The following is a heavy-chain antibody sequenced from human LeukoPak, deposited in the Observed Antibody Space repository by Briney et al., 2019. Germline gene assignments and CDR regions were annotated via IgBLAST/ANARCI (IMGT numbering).Heavy chain of an antibody. Sequence: GGSLRLSCAASGFTFSSFWMGWVRQAPGKGLEWVASIKFDESEKHHVDSVKGRFTISRDNAKNSLYLQMNSLRAEDTAVYFCTRVTTNGYFEYWGQETLVTVSS. CDR3: TRVTTNGYFEY. CDR1: GFTFSSFW. CDR2: IKFDESEK. V-gene: IGHV3-7*04. D-gene: IGHD1-1*01. J-gene: IGHJ4*02.